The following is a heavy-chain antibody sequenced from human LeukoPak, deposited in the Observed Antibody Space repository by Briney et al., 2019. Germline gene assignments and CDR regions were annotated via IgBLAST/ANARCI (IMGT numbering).Heavy chain of an antibody. D-gene: IGHD5-24*01. CDR2: INPNSGGT. J-gene: IGHJ3*01. CDR1: GYTFTGYY. Sequence: ASVKVSCKASGYTFTGYYMHWVRQAPGQGLEWMGWINPNSGGTNYAQKFQGRVTMTRDTSISTAYMELSRLRSDDTAVYYCAGGDGYNSGAFDVWGQGTMVTVSS. V-gene: IGHV1-2*02. CDR3: AGGDGYNSGAFDV.